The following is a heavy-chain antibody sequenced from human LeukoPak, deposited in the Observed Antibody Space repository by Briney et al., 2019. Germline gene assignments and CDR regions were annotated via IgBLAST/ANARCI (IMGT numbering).Heavy chain of an antibody. J-gene: IGHJ3*02. CDR3: ARVARYYDSSGYYSPAFDI. D-gene: IGHD3-22*01. Sequence: SETLSLTCTVSGGSISSYYWSWIRQPAGKGLEWIGRIYTSGSTNYNPSLKSRVTMSVDTSKNQFSLKLSSVTAADTAVYYCARVARYYDSSGYYSPAFDIWGQGTMVTVSS. CDR1: GGSISSYY. V-gene: IGHV4-4*07. CDR2: IYTSGST.